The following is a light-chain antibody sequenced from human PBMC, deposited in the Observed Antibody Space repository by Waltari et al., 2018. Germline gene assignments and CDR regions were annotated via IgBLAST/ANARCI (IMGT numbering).Light chain of an antibody. CDR3: CSYGGASTWV. V-gene: IGLV2-23*02. CDR1: TTDVGRYNY. J-gene: IGLJ3*02. CDR2: DVN. Sequence: QSALTQTASVSGSPGQSITISCTGPTTDVGRYNYVSWYQQHPGKAPKVMIYDVNKRPSGVSNRFSGSKSGNTASLTISGLQAEDEADYYCCSYGGASTWVFGGGTKLTVL.